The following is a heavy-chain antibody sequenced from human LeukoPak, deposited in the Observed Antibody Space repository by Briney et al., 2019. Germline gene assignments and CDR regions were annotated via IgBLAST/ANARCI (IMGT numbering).Heavy chain of an antibody. J-gene: IGHJ6*03. CDR1: GGSISSGGYY. CDR2: IYYSGST. Sequence: SETLSLTCTVSGGSISSGGYYWSWIRQHPGKGLEWIGYIYYSGSTYYNPSLKSRVTMSVDTSKNQFSLKLSSVTAADTAVYYCARGGSDYDYYMDVWGKGTTVTVSS. CDR3: ARGGSDYDYYMDV. V-gene: IGHV4-31*03.